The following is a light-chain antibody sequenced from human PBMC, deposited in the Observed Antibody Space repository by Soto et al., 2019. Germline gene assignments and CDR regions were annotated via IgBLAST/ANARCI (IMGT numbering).Light chain of an antibody. Sequence: IVMTQSPLSLPVTPGEPASISCRSSQSLLRSNGHNYLDWYLQKPGQSPQLLIYLGSNQASVLPERISRSGSGTDFTLKISRVEAGDVRVYYCMQTHQTRTFGQGTKVEIK. V-gene: IGKV2-28*01. CDR2: LGS. CDR3: MQTHQTRT. CDR1: QSLLRSNGHNY. J-gene: IGKJ1*01.